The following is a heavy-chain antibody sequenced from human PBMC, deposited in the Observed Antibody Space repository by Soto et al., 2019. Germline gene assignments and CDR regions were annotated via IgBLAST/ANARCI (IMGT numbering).Heavy chain of an antibody. D-gene: IGHD1-1*01. Sequence: SETLSLTCTVSGGSISSSSYYWGWIRQPPGKGLEWIGSIYYSGSTFYSPSLRSRVTISVDTSKNQFSLKLNSVTAADTAVYYCATSPGLSWGQGTLVTVSS. CDR1: GGSISSSSYY. V-gene: IGHV4-39*07. CDR3: ATSPGLS. J-gene: IGHJ5*02. CDR2: IYYSGST.